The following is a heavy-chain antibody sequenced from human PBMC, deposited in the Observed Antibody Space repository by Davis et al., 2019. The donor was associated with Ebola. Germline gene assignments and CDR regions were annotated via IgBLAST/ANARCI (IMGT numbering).Heavy chain of an antibody. CDR1: GESVSSYY. CDR2: IYNRGST. CDR3: ARGKVGATSG. D-gene: IGHD1-26*01. Sequence: SETLSLTCTVSGESVSSYYWTWIRQPPGKGLEWIGYIYNRGSTNYNPSLKSRVTISVDTSKNQFSLKMTSVTAADAAVYYCARGKVGATSGWGRGTLVTVSS. V-gene: IGHV4-59*02. J-gene: IGHJ1*01.